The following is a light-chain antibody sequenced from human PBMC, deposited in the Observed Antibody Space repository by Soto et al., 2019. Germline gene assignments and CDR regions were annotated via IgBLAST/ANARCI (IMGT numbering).Light chain of an antibody. CDR3: QTWGTGIRV. CDR2: LNSDGSH. J-gene: IGLJ3*02. Sequence: QLVLTQSPSASASLGASVKLTCTLSSGHSSSAIAWHQQQPEKGPRYLMKLNSDGSHTNGDGIPDLFSGSSSGAERYLTIASLQSEDEADYYFQTWGTGIRVFGGGTKLTVL. CDR1: SGHSSSA. V-gene: IGLV4-69*01.